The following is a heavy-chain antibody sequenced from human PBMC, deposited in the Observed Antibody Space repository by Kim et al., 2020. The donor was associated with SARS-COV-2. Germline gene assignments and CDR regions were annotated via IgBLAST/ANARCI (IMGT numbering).Heavy chain of an antibody. CDR3: ASSVGYCSGGSCYSVVY. V-gene: IGHV1-3*01. Sequence: ASVKVSCKASGYTFTSYAMHWVRQAPGQRLEWMGWINAGNGNTKYSQKFQGRVTITRDTSASTAYMELSSLRSEDTAVYYCASSVGYCSGGSCYSVVYWGQGTLVTVSS. J-gene: IGHJ4*02. CDR2: INAGNGNT. D-gene: IGHD2-15*01. CDR1: GYTFTSYA.